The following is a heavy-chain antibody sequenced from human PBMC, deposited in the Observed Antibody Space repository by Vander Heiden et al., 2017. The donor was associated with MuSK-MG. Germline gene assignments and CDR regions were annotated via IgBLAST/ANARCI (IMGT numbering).Heavy chain of an antibody. CDR2: IYPLDSDT. Sequence: EVQLVQSGAEVKKLVESLMISCKASGYSLVDSLIGLVRQQPSIGLGGVGFIYPLDSDTRYSPSFEGQVTISVDKSINTVYLQWSSLQASDSGIYYCARRWQVYRFWDYWGQGTLVTVSS. D-gene: IGHD3-16*02. CDR1: GYSLVDSL. V-gene: IGHV5-51*01. J-gene: IGHJ4*02. CDR3: ARRWQVYRFWDY.